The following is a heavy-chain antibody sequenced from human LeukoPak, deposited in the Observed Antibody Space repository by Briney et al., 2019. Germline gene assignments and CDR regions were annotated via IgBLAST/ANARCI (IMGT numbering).Heavy chain of an antibody. CDR1: GFTFSTYT. J-gene: IGHJ4*02. CDR2: ISGSSSTI. Sequence: PGGSLRLSCAASGFTFSTYTMNWVRQAPGKGLEWVSYISGSSSTIYYADSVKGRFTISRDNAKKSLYLQINSLRAEDTALYYCATSIVAVGIGHFDYWGQGTLVTVSS. D-gene: IGHD6-13*01. V-gene: IGHV3-48*01. CDR3: ATSIVAVGIGHFDY.